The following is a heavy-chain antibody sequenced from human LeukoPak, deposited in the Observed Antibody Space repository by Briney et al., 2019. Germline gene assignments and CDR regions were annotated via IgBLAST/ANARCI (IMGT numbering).Heavy chain of an antibody. V-gene: IGHV3-30*04. CDR3: ARDAYYDFWSGYYYYYGMDV. CDR2: ISYDGSNK. CDR1: GFTFSSYA. J-gene: IGHJ6*02. D-gene: IGHD3-3*01. Sequence: GGSLRLSCAASGFTFSSYAMHWVRQAPGKGLEWVAVISYDGSNKYYADSVKGRFTISRDNSKNTLYLQMNSLRAEDTAVYYCARDAYYDFWSGYYYYYGMDVWGQGTTVTVSS.